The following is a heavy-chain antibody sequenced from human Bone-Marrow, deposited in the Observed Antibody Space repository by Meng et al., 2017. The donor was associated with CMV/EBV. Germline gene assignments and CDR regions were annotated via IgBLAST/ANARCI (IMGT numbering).Heavy chain of an antibody. CDR1: GFTFGNFA. CDR2: ISHSGTT. J-gene: IGHJ4*02. V-gene: IGHV3-23*01. Sequence: GESLKISCVASGFTFGNFAMSWVRQAPGRGLEWVSTISHSGTTYYADSVRGRASISRDNSRNILFLHISSLSAGDSAIYFCAKDPDSYIGELGTTFDSWGQGTLVTVSS. CDR3: AKDPDSYIGELGTTFDS. D-gene: IGHD3-10*01.